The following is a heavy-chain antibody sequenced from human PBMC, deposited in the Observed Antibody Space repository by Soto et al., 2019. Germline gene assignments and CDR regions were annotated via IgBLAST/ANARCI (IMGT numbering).Heavy chain of an antibody. CDR1: GGTFSTSA. J-gene: IGHJ6*02. D-gene: IGHD1-1*01. Sequence: QVQLVQSGTEVKKPGSSVKVSCKASGGTFSTSALSWVRQAPGQGLAWVGGIMPVFPTPDYAQNFQGRVTITADESTTTACLELASLRADDTAVYYRARDKDRLQLGGNYYYILDVWGQGTAITVSS. CDR2: IMPVFPTP. V-gene: IGHV1-69*12. CDR3: ARDKDRLQLGGNYYYILDV.